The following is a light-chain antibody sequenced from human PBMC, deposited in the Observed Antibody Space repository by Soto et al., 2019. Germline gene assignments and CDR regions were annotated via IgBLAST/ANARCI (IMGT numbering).Light chain of an antibody. CDR3: QQYDRSPWT. CDR2: GAL. Sequence: EIVLTQSPGTLSLSPGERATLSCRASQCVTNSLLAWYQQRPGQAPRLLVYGAAGALYRATGIPDMFSGSGSRKVCPLTISRQEPDDLAEYYCQQYDRSPWTFGQGTKVEIK. V-gene: IGKV3-20*01. CDR1: QCVTNSL. J-gene: IGKJ1*01.